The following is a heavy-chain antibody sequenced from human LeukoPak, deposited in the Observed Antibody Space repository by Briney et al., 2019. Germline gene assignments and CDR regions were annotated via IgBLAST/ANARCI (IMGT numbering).Heavy chain of an antibody. J-gene: IGHJ4*02. V-gene: IGHV3-11*06. CDR3: ARDFFPVVDSTWYEIGY. Sequence: GGSLRLSCAASGFTFSDYYMSWIRQAPGKGLEWVSGINGGGDDTNYADSVRGRFTISRDNSRNTLYLQMDSLRSEDTAVYYCARDFFPVVDSTWYEIGYWGQGTLVTVSS. CDR1: GFTFSDYY. CDR2: INGGGDDT. D-gene: IGHD2-21*01.